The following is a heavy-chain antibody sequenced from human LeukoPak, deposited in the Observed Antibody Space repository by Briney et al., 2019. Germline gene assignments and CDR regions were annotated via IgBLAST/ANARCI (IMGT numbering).Heavy chain of an antibody. CDR3: ARSDETDDAFDI. J-gene: IGHJ3*02. CDR2: IYYSGST. V-gene: IGHV4-31*03. CDR1: GVSISSGGYY. D-gene: IGHD2-21*02. Sequence: PWETLSLTCTVSGVSISSGGYYWSWIRQHPGKGLEWIGYIYYSGSTYYNPSLKSRVTISVDTSKNQFSLKLSSVTAADTAVYYCARSDETDDAFDIWGQGTMVTVSS.